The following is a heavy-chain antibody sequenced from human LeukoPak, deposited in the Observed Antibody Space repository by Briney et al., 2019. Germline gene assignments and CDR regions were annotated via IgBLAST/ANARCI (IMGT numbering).Heavy chain of an antibody. CDR2: INSDGSWT. Sequence: GGSLRLSCAASGNYWMHWVRQAPGKGLVWVSHINSDGSWTSYADSVKGRFTISKNNAKNTVYLQMNSLRAEDTAVYYCAKDTPGVVVVAAKVGYWGQGTLVTVSS. CDR3: AKDTPGVVVVAAKVGY. CDR1: GNYW. V-gene: IGHV3-74*01. D-gene: IGHD2-15*01. J-gene: IGHJ4*02.